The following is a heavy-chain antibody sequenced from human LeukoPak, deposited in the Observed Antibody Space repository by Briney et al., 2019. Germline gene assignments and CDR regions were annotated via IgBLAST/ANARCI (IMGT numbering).Heavy chain of an antibody. CDR3: ARDPEDNWNDNDC. CDR2: IKEDGSEK. CDR1: GFTFSGYW. D-gene: IGHD1-20*01. Sequence: SGGSLRLSCAASGFTFSGYWMSWVRQAPGKGLEWVANIKEDGSEKYYVDSVKGRFSISRDNAKNSLYLQMNSLGAEDTAVYYCARDPEDNWNDNDCWGQGTLVTVSS. V-gene: IGHV3-7*01. J-gene: IGHJ4*02.